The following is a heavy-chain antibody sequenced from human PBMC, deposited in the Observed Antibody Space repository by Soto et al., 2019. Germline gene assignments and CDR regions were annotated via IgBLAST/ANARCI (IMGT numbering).Heavy chain of an antibody. J-gene: IGHJ4*02. D-gene: IGHD3-22*01. CDR2: IYHSGGT. V-gene: IGHV4-30-2*01. CDR1: GDSISSGGYS. Sequence: SETLSLTCTVSGDSISSGGYSWSWIRQPPGKGLEWIGYIYHSGGTYYNPSLKSRVTISVDRSKNQFSLKLSSVTAADTAVYYCARGGVDYYDSSGYYFSPYYFDYWGQGILVTVSS. CDR3: ARGGVDYYDSSGYYFSPYYFDY.